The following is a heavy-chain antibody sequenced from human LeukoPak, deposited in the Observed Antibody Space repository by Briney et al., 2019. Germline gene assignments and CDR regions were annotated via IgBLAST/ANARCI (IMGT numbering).Heavy chain of an antibody. CDR3: AKAMAVGAGYYYGMDV. V-gene: IGHV3-9*01. CDR2: ISWNSGSI. CDR1: GFTFDDYA. J-gene: IGHJ6*02. D-gene: IGHD1-26*01. Sequence: GGSLRLSCAASGFTFDDYAMHWVRQAPGKGLEWVSGISWNSGSIGYADSVKGRFTISRDNAKNSLYLQMNSLRAEDTALYYCAKAMAVGAGYYYGMDVWGQGTTVTVSS.